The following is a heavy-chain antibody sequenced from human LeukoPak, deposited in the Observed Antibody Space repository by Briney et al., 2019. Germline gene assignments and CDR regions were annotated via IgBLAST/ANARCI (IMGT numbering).Heavy chain of an antibody. V-gene: IGHV4-39*07. CDR3: ARRGPPRTLLRGVKSGWFDP. J-gene: IGHJ5*02. Sequence: SETLSLTCTVSGGSISSSSYYWGWIRQPPGKGLEWIGEINRSGSTNYNPSLKGRVTISVDTSKNQFSLKLSSVTAADTAVYYCARRGPPRTLLRGVKSGWFDPWGQGTLVTVSS. CDR1: GGSISSSSYY. D-gene: IGHD3-10*01. CDR2: INRSGST.